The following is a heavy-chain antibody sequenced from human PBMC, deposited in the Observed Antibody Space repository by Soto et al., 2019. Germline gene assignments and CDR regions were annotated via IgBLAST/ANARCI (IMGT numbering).Heavy chain of an antibody. V-gene: IGHV4-34*02. CDR2: INPSGST. J-gene: IGHJ2*01. CDR1: GGSFSGYY. Sequence: QVQLQQWGAGLLKPSETLSLTCAVYGGSFSGYYWSWIRQSPGQGLEWFGEINPSGSTNYNPSLKSRVTISVDTSKNQFPLNLNSVTAADTAVYYCARSTRLRSAYFVEVWGRGTLVTVSS. CDR3: ARSTRLRSAYFVEV. D-gene: IGHD3-3*01.